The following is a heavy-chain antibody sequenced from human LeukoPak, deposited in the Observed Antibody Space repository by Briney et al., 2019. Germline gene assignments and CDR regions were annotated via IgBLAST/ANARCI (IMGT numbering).Heavy chain of an antibody. Sequence: GRSLRLSCAASGFTFSSYGMHWARQAPGKGLEWVAVISYDGSNKYYADSVKGRFTISRDNSKNTLYLQMNSLRAEDTAVYYCAKDIGDIWFGELFGYWGQGTLVTVSS. V-gene: IGHV3-30*18. CDR2: ISYDGSNK. CDR3: AKDIGDIWFGELFGY. CDR1: GFTFSSYG. D-gene: IGHD3-10*01. J-gene: IGHJ4*02.